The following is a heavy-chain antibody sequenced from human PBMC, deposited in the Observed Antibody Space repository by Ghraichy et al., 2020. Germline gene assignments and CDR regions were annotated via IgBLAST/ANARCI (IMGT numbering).Heavy chain of an antibody. J-gene: IGHJ4*02. Sequence: GGSLRLSCAASGFTFSSYAMHWVRQAPGKGLEWVAVISYDGSNKYYADSVKGRFTISRDNSKNTLYLQMNSLRAEDTAVYYCARDVKAARPYYFDYWGQGTLVTVSS. CDR1: GFTFSSYA. D-gene: IGHD6-6*01. CDR3: ARDVKAARPYYFDY. V-gene: IGHV3-30-3*01. CDR2: ISYDGSNK.